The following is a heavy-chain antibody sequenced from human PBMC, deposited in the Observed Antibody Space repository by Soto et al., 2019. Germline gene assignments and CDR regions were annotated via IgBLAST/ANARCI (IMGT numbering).Heavy chain of an antibody. J-gene: IGHJ5*01. CDR2: ISVRCVRT. Sequence: PGKGLEQVSDISVRCVRTYYADSAKGRFTISRDNSKNTLYLQMKSLRAEDTAVYYCAFFVQKTVYEIFARSRHSWG. CDR3: AFFVQKTVYEIFARSRHS. V-gene: IGHV3-23*01. D-gene: IGHD3-9*01.